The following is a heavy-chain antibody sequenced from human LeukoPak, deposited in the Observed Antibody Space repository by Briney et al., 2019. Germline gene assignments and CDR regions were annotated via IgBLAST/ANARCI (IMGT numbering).Heavy chain of an antibody. V-gene: IGHV3-23*01. CDR3: AKDVYDSSGYDWFDP. CDR1: GFTFSSYA. CDR2: ISGSGGST. J-gene: IGHJ5*02. Sequence: GGSLRLSCAASGFTFSSYAMSWVRQAPGKGLEWVSSISGSGGSTYYADSVKGRFTISRDNSKNTLYLQMNSLRAEYTAVYYCAKDVYDSSGYDWFDPWGQGTLVTVSS. D-gene: IGHD3-22*01.